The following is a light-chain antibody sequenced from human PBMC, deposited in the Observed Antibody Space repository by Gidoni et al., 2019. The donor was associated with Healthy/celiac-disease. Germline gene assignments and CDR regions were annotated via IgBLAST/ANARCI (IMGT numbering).Light chain of an antibody. CDR1: KLVDKY. Sequence: SYELTQPPSVSVSPGQTASITCSGDKLVDKYACWYQQKPGQSPVLVIYQDSKRPSGIPERFSGSNSGNTATLTISGTKAMDEADYYCQAWDSSTVVFGGGTKLTVL. CDR2: QDS. CDR3: QAWDSSTVV. J-gene: IGLJ2*01. V-gene: IGLV3-1*01.